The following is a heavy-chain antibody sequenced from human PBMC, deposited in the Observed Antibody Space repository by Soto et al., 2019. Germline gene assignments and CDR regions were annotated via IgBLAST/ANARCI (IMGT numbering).Heavy chain of an antibody. Sequence: SETLYLTCTVSGGSISSGDYYWSWIRQPPGKGLEWIGYIYYSGSTYYNPSLKSRVTISVDTSKNQFSLKLSSVTAADTAVYYCARAGYCSGGSCYSVQENAFDIWGQGTMVTVSS. CDR3: ARAGYCSGGSCYSVQENAFDI. J-gene: IGHJ3*02. CDR1: GGSISSGDYY. D-gene: IGHD2-15*01. V-gene: IGHV4-30-4*02. CDR2: IYYSGST.